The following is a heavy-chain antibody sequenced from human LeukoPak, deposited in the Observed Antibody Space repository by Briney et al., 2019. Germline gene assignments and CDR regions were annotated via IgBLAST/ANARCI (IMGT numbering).Heavy chain of an antibody. CDR3: ARDVEQWLVRVYYFDY. D-gene: IGHD6-19*01. Sequence: GGSLRLSCATSGFTLSSYSMNWARQAPGKGLEWVSYISSGSTTIYYADSVKGRFTISRDNAKNSLYLQMNSLRAEDTAVYYCARDVEQWLVRVYYFDYWGQGTLVTVSS. V-gene: IGHV3-48*01. J-gene: IGHJ4*02. CDR2: ISSGSTTI. CDR1: GFTLSSYS.